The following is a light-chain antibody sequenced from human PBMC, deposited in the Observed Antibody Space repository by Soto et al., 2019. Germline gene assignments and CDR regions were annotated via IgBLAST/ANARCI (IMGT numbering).Light chain of an antibody. V-gene: IGKV4-1*01. CDR3: QQYYSTPQPT. CDR2: WAS. J-gene: IGKJ4*01. CDR1: QSVLYSSNNKNY. Sequence: DIVMTQSPDSLAVSLGERATINCKSSQSVLYSSNNKNYLAWYQQKPGQPPKLLIYWASTRESGVPDRFSGSGSGTDFTLTISSLQAEDVAVYYGQQYYSTPQPTFGGGTKVEIK.